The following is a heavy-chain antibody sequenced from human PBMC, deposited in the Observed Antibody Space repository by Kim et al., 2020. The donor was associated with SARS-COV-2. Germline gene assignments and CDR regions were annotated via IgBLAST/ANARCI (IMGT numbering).Heavy chain of an antibody. Sequence: GGSLRLSCEVSEFTFRNYWMHWFRQGPGEGLVWVSHINTDGTNTNYADSVKGRFTISRDNAKSTLYLQMNSLRAEDTAVYYCARDWVRPKGYFDYWGHGILVTVSS. D-gene: IGHD3-16*01. J-gene: IGHJ4*01. V-gene: IGHV3-74*01. CDR1: EFTFRNYW. CDR2: INTDGTNT. CDR3: ARDWVRPKGYFDY.